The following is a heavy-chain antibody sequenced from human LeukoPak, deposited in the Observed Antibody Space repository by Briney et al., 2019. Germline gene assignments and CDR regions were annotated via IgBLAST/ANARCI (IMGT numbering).Heavy chain of an antibody. V-gene: IGHV3-53*01. CDR2: IYSGGST. D-gene: IGHD1-7*01. CDR3: ARGVRGITGTTGLSPFAPRPRPRSDY. CDR1: GFTVSSNY. Sequence: GGSLRLSCAASGFTVSSNYMDWVRQAQGKGLEWVSVIYSGGSTYYADSVKGRFTISRDNSKNTLFLQMKSLRAEDTAVYYCARGVRGITGTTGLSPFAPRPRPRSDYWGQGTLVTVSS. J-gene: IGHJ4*02.